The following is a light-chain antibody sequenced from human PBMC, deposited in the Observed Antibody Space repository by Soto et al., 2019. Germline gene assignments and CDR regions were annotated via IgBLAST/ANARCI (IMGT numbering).Light chain of an antibody. CDR2: AAS. CDR1: LPISNY. CDR3: QQYINAPIT. V-gene: IGKV1-27*01. Sequence: DIQMTQSPSSLSASVGDRVTITCRSSLPISNYLAWYQQKPGKIPNPLIYAASTLQSGVPSRLSGSGSGTDFTFTIDSLQPEDVATYYCQQYINAPITFGQGTRLEIK. J-gene: IGKJ5*01.